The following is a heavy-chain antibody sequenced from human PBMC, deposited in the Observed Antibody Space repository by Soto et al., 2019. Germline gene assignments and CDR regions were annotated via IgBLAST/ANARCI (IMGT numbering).Heavy chain of an antibody. CDR3: ARVGLGNDAFDI. V-gene: IGHV3-21*01. J-gene: IGHJ3*02. CDR2: ISSSSSYI. D-gene: IGHD7-27*01. CDR1: GFTFSSYS. Sequence: EVQLVESGGGLVKPGGSLRLSCAASGFTFSSYSMNWVRQAPGKGLEWVSSISSSSSYIYYADSVKGRFTISRDNAKNSLYLQMNSLRAEDTAVYYCARVGLGNDAFDIWGQGQWSPSLQ.